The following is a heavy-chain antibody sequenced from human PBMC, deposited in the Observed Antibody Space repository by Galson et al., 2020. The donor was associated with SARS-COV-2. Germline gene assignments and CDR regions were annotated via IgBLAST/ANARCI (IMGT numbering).Heavy chain of an antibody. Sequence: SETLSLTCAVYGGSFSGYYWSWIRQPPGKGLEWIGEINHSGSTNYNPSLKSRVTISVDTSKNQFSLKLSSVTAADTAVYYCGRLGSGSYGGRLCDYWGRGTLVIVSS. V-gene: IGHV4-34*01. CDR1: GGSFSGYY. J-gene: IGHJ4*02. D-gene: IGHD6-19*01. CDR3: GRLGSGSYGGRLCDY. CDR2: INHSGST.